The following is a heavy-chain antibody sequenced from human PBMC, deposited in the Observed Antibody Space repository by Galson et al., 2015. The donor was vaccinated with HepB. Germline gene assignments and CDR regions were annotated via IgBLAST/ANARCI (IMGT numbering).Heavy chain of an antibody. CDR1: GLTFSSYE. J-gene: IGHJ3*02. D-gene: IGHD3-3*01. CDR2: ISSSGSTI. CDR3: ARSITIFGVVINHAFDI. Sequence: SLRLSCAASGLTFSSYEMNWVRQAPGKGLEWVSYISSSGSTIYYADSVKGRFTISRDNAKNSLYLQMNSLRAEDTAVYYCARSITIFGVVINHAFDIWGQGTMVTVSS. V-gene: IGHV3-48*03.